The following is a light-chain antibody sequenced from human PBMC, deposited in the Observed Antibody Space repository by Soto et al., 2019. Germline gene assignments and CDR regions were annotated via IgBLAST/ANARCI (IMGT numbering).Light chain of an antibody. J-gene: IGKJ1*01. V-gene: IGKV3-20*01. Sequence: IVLTQSPGTLSLSPGERATLSCRASQSVGSNFLAWYQQKRGQAPMILIYAASNRASGIPDRFSGSGSGSDFTLTISRLEPEDFAVYYCQQYGSPPWAVGQGTRVEI. CDR3: QQYGSPPWA. CDR1: QSVGSNF. CDR2: AAS.